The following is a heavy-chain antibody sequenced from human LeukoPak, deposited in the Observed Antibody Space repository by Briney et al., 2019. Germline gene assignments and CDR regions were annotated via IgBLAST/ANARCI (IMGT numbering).Heavy chain of an antibody. D-gene: IGHD3-22*01. J-gene: IGHJ4*02. CDR1: GFTFSSYS. V-gene: IGHV3-21*01. Sequence: SGGSLRLSCAASGFTFSSYSMNWVRQAPGKGLEWVSSISSSYIYYADSVKGRFTISRDNAKNSLYLQMNSLRAEDTAVYYCARESLGSSGYYRDYWGQGTLVTVSS. CDR2: ISSSYI. CDR3: ARESLGSSGYYRDY.